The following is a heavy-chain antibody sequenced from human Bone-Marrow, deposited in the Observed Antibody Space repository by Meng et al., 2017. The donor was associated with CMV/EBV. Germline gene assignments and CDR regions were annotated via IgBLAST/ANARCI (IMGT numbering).Heavy chain of an antibody. CDR2: SNAGNGNT. V-gene: IGHV1-3*02. Sequence: ASVKVSCKASGYTFTSYAMHWVRQAPGQRLEWMGWSNAGNGNTKYSQEFQGRVTITRNISISTAYMELSSLRSEDTAVYYCARWGRYCSSTSCRDLGMDVWGQGTTVTVSS. CDR3: ARWGRYCSSTSCRDLGMDV. J-gene: IGHJ6*02. D-gene: IGHD2-2*01. CDR1: GYTFTSYA.